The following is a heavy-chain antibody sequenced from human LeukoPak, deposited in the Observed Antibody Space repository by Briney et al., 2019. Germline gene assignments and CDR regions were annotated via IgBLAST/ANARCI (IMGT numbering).Heavy chain of an antibody. CDR3: ARAQPIAYYYYYMDV. D-gene: IGHD2-2*01. Sequence: GGSLRLSCVASQFTFSSHWMTWVRQAPGKGLELVAKIKEDGSDNYYVDSVKGRFTISRDNSKNTLYLQMGSLRAEDMAVYYCARAQPIAYYYYYMDVWGKGTTVTVSS. J-gene: IGHJ6*03. CDR2: IKEDGSDN. CDR1: QFTFSSHW. V-gene: IGHV3-7*01.